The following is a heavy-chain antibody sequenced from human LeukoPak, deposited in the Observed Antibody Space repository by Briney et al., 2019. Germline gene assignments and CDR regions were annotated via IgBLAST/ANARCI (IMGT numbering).Heavy chain of an antibody. CDR2: MNPNSGNT. Sequence: GASVKVSCKASGYTFTSYDINWVRQATGQGLEWMGWMNPNSGNTGYAQKFQGRVTITRNTSISTAYMELSSLRSEDTAVYYCARASRTAAAGYYYYYMDVWGKGTTVTVSS. CDR3: ARASRTAAAGYYYYYMDV. J-gene: IGHJ6*03. D-gene: IGHD6-13*01. CDR1: GYTFTSYD. V-gene: IGHV1-8*03.